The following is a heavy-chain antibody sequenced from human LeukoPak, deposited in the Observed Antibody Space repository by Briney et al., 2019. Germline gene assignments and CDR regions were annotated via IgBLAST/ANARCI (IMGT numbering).Heavy chain of an antibody. V-gene: IGHV1-2*02. CDR1: GYCFTGHY. CDR3: ARNLWFGQSCDAFHM. D-gene: IGHD3-10*01. CDR2: INPKSGGT. J-gene: IGHJ3*02. Sequence: SVKLSCKASGYCFTGHYMQWVRHAPGQGLEWMGWINPKSGGTNYGQKFQGRVTMTRDTSISTACMDLSSLRSDDTAVYYCARNLWFGQSCDAFHMWGQGTMVTVSS.